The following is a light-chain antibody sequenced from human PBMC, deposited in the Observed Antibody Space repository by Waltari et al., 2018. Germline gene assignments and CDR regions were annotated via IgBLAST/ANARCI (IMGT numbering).Light chain of an antibody. V-gene: IGKV2-29*02. CDR2: EVS. CDR3: MQGRHPWT. J-gene: IGKJ1*01. CDR1: QSLLHSDGQTY. Sequence: DIVMTQSPLSLSVTPGQPAAISCKSSQSLLHSDGQTYLCWDVYKPGQSPQLLIYEVSRRLSGVSDRFSGSGSATDFTLKISRVEAEDVGVYFCMQGRHPWTFGQGTKVDIK.